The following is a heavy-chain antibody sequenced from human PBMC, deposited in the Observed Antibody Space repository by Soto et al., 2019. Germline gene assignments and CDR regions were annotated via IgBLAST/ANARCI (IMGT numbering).Heavy chain of an antibody. CDR2: IRSKTYNYAT. V-gene: IGHV3-73*02. D-gene: IGHD6-19*01. J-gene: IGHJ6*02. CDR1: GFSFSDSP. Sequence: EVQLVESGGGLDQPGGSLKLSCAASGFSFSDSPMHWVRQASGKGLEWVGRIRSKTYNYATAYGASVKGRFTISRDDSKNTAYLHLNSLKTEDTAVYYCARAVRTGFYGIDVWGQGTTVSVSS. CDR3: ARAVRTGFYGIDV.